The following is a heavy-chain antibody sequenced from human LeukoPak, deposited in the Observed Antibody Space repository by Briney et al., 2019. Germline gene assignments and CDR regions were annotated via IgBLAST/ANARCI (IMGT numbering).Heavy chain of an antibody. CDR2: IESTAVGGTA. Sequence: GGSRRLSCSTSGFTFTNAWMSWVRQAPGKGLEWVGRIESTAVGGTADYAAPVRGRFTISRDDSKNTLYLQMNGLKIEDTGVYYCTTDFDMWGQGTMVTVSS. J-gene: IGHJ3*02. CDR3: TTDFDM. V-gene: IGHV3-15*04. CDR1: GFTFTNAW.